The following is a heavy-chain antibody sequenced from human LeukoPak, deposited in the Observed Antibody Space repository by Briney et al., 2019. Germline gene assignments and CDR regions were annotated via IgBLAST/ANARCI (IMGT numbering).Heavy chain of an antibody. CDR3: ATRSPYYYGSGSSYYFDY. CDR2: IIPIFGTA. Sequence: SVKVSCKASGGTFSSYAISWVRQAPGQGLEWMGGIIPIFGTANYAQKFQGRVTITTDESTSTAYMELSSLRSVDTAVYYCATRSPYYYGSGSSYYFDYWGQGTLVTVSS. CDR1: GGTFSSYA. D-gene: IGHD3-10*01. J-gene: IGHJ4*02. V-gene: IGHV1-69*05.